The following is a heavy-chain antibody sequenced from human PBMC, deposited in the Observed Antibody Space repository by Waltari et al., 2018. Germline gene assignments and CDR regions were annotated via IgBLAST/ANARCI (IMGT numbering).Heavy chain of an antibody. J-gene: IGHJ3*01. V-gene: IGHV4-38-2*02. D-gene: IGHD1-26*01. Sequence: QVQLQESGPGLVTPSETLSPTYAVPGYSISSRYYWGWIRPPPGKGLELIGSIYHSGSTYYNPSLKSRVTISLDTSKNQFSLKLSSVTAADTAVYYCAREENSGSYLSGFDFWGPGTLVTVSS. CDR2: IYHSGST. CDR1: GYSISSRYY. CDR3: AREENSGSYLSGFDF.